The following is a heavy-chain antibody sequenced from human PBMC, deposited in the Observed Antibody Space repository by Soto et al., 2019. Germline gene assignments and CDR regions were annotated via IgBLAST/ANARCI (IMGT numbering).Heavy chain of an antibody. CDR3: AKGPFGPSSGWYNPDYYYYYMDV. V-gene: IGHV3-23*01. Sequence: PGGSLRLSCAASGFTFSSYAMSWVRQAPGKGLEWVSAISGSGGSTYYADSVKGRFTISRDNSKNTLYLQMNSLRAEDTAVYYCAKGPFGPSSGWYNPDYYYYYMDVWGKGTTVTVSS. CDR1: GFTFSSYA. CDR2: ISGSGGST. J-gene: IGHJ6*03. D-gene: IGHD6-19*01.